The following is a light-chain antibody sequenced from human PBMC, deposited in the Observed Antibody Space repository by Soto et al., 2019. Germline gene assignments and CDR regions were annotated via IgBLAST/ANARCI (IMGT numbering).Light chain of an antibody. CDR3: SSYAGTHVV. J-gene: IGLJ1*01. V-gene: IGLV2-8*01. Sequence: QSVLTQPPSASGSPGQSVTVSCTGTSSDVGGYNYVSWYQQHPDKAPKLMIYDVNQRPSGVPDRFSGSKSGNTASLTVSGLQAEDEADYYCSSYAGTHVVFGTGTKVTGL. CDR2: DVN. CDR1: SSDVGGYNY.